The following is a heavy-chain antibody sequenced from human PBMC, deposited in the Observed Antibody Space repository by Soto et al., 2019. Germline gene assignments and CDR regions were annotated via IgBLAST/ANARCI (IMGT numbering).Heavy chain of an antibody. V-gene: IGHV1-18*01. CDR3: ARDGQITIFGVVMGGPNWFDP. D-gene: IGHD3-3*01. J-gene: IGHJ5*02. CDR2: ISAYNGNT. Sequence: ASVKVSCKASGYTFTSYGISWVRQAPGQGLEWMGWISAYNGNTNYAQKLQGRVTMTTDTSTSTAYMELRSLRSDDTAVYYCARDGQITIFGVVMGGPNWFDPWGQGTLVTVSS. CDR1: GYTFTSYG.